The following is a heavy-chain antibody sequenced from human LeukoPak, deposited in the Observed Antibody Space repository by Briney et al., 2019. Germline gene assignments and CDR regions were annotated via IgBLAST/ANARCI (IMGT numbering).Heavy chain of an antibody. CDR2: IYYSGST. CDR1: GGFISSSSYY. V-gene: IGHV4-39*01. CDR3: ARHKAPYTGDYAFDY. Sequence: SETLSLTCTVSGGFISSSSYYWGWIRQPPGKGLEWIGSIYYSGSTYYNPSLKSRVTISVDTSKNQFSLKLSSVTAADTAVYYCARHKAPYTGDYAFDYWGQGTLVTVSS. D-gene: IGHD4-17*01. J-gene: IGHJ4*02.